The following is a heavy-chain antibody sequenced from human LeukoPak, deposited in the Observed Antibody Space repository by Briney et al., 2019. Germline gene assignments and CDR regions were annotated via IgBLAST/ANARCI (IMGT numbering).Heavy chain of an antibody. Sequence: SETLSLTCTVSGGSISGDYWSWIRQPPGKGLEWIGYIYYSGSTNYNPSLKSRVTISVDTSTHQSSLMLISVPAADTAVYYCARHGGTSGRSYRQDAFDIWGQGTMVTVSS. CDR2: IYYSGST. D-gene: IGHD3-10*01. CDR3: ARHGGTSGRSYRQDAFDI. CDR1: GGSISGDY. V-gene: IGHV4-59*08. J-gene: IGHJ3*02.